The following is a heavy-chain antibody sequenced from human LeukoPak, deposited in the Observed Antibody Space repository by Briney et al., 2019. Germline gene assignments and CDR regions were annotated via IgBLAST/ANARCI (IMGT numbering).Heavy chain of an antibody. CDR2: IYPGDSDT. V-gene: IGHV5-51*01. Sequence: GESLKISFKGSGXSFTTYCIGWVRQMPGKGLEWMGIIYPGDSDTRYSPSFQGQVTISADKSFSTAYLQWSSLKASDTAMYYCARRGIAVAGTPAEYFQHWGQGTLVIVSS. J-gene: IGHJ1*01. CDR3: ARRGIAVAGTPAEYFQH. D-gene: IGHD6-19*01. CDR1: GXSFTTYC.